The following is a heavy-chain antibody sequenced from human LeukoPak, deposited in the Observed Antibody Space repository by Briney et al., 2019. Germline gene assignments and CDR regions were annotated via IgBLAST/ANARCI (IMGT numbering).Heavy chain of an antibody. CDR1: GDSISSSSYY. CDR2: IYYSGST. Sequence: PSETLSLTCTVSGDSISSSSYYWGWIRQPPGKRLEWIGSIYYSGSTHYNPSLKSRVTISVDTSKNQFSLKLSSVTAADTAVYYCARDRFDDSSGYYYHYYYYMDVWGKGTTVTVSS. D-gene: IGHD3-22*01. V-gene: IGHV4-39*07. CDR3: ARDRFDDSSGYYYHYYYYMDV. J-gene: IGHJ6*03.